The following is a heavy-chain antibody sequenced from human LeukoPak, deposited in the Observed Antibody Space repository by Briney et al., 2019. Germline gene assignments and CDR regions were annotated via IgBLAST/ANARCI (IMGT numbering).Heavy chain of an antibody. CDR2: IWSDGTNQ. CDR3: AKDAQRGFDYSNSLQY. Sequence: GRSLILSCAASGFTFSHYGMHWVRQAPGKGLEWVAVIWSDGTNQFYADSVKGRFTISRDDSQKTVFLQMSSLRAEDTAIYYCAKDAQRGFDYSNSLQYWGQGTLATVSS. J-gene: IGHJ4*02. CDR1: GFTFSHYG. D-gene: IGHD4-11*01. V-gene: IGHV3-33*06.